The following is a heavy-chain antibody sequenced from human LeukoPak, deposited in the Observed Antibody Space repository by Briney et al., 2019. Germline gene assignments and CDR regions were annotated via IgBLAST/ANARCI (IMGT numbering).Heavy chain of an antibody. Sequence: GGSLRLSCAASGFTFSSYAMHWVRQAPGKGLEWVAVISYDGSNKYYADSVKGRFTISRDNSKNTLYLQMNSLRAEDTAVYYCAKAPGQWLAQRQLYTTTRDVGAKGTTVTISS. V-gene: IGHV3-30*04. CDR1: GFTFSSYA. J-gene: IGHJ6*04. D-gene: IGHD6-19*01. CDR2: ISYDGSNK. CDR3: AKAPGQWLAQRQLYTTTRDV.